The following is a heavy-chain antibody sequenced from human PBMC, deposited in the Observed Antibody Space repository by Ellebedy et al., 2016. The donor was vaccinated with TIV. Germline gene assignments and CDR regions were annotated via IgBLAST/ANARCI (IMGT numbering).Heavy chain of an antibody. CDR3: AREGFGAWFDT. CDR2: IRGKVYGGTT. CDR1: GFSFSEQY. V-gene: IGHV3-72*01. D-gene: IGHD3-3*01. J-gene: IGHJ5*02. Sequence: GESLKISCAASGFSFSEQYMDWVRLAPGKGLEWVGFIRGKVYGGTTEYAPSVKGRFTISRDDSNSLLYLEMNSLKTDDTAVYYCAREGFGAWFDTWGQGTLVTVSS.